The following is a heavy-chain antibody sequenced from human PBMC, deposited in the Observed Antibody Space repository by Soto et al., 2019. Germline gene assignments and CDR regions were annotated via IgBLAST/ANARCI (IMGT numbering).Heavy chain of an antibody. D-gene: IGHD2-2*01. CDR2: VYYTGTT. CDR3: ARNWNLALVPAAYFDS. J-gene: IGHJ4*02. V-gene: IGHV4-39*01. Sequence: PSETLSLTCTVSNSSVLTSIYYWAWIRQPPGKGLEWVGTVYYTGTTYYNPSLQSRVTISIDTSKNQFSLNLSSVTAADTAVYYCARNWNLALVPAAYFDSWGQGTLVTVSS. CDR1: NSSVLTSIYY.